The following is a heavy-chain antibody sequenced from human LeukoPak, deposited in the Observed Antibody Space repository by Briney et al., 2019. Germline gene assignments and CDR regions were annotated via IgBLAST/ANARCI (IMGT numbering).Heavy chain of an antibody. J-gene: IGHJ3*02. Sequence: SETLSLTCTVSGGSISSSSYYWGWIRQPPGKGLEWIVSVYYSGSTYYNPSSRRRITISVDTSKNQFSLKLSSVTAADTAVYYCARADTYYYDSSGYPDAFDIWGQGTMVTVSS. CDR3: ARADTYYYDSSGYPDAFDI. CDR2: VYYSGST. V-gene: IGHV4-39*07. D-gene: IGHD3-22*01. CDR1: GGSISSSSYY.